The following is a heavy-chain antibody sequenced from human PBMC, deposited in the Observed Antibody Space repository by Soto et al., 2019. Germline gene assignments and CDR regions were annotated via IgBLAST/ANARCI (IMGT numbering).Heavy chain of an antibody. D-gene: IGHD1-26*01. CDR3: AKAPKGNLVGTTYYFDY. V-gene: IGHV3-23*01. Sequence: PGGSLRLSCAASGFTFSSYAMSWVRQAPGKGLEWVSAISGSGGSTYYADSVKGRFTISRDNSKNTLYLQMNSLRAEDTAVYYCAKAPKGNLVGTTYYFDYWGQGTLVTSPQ. J-gene: IGHJ4*02. CDR1: GFTFSSYA. CDR2: ISGSGGST.